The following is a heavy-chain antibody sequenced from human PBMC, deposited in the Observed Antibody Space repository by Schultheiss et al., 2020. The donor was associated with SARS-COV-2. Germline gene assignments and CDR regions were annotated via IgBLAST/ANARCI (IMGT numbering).Heavy chain of an antibody. Sequence: GESLKISCAASGFTFSSYGMHWVRQAPGKGLEWVAFIRYDGSNKYYADSVKGRFTISRDNAKNSLYLQMNSLRAEDTAVYYCAREGHYYDSSGYYPGNYYFDYWGQGTLVTVSS. CDR1: GFTFSSYG. D-gene: IGHD3-22*01. V-gene: IGHV3-30*02. CDR3: AREGHYYDSSGYYPGNYYFDY. CDR2: IRYDGSNK. J-gene: IGHJ4*02.